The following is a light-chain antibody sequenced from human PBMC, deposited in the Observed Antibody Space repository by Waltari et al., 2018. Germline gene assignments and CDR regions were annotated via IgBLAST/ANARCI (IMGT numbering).Light chain of an antibody. CDR3: QQSYSTPQT. CDR1: QSISSY. Sequence: DIQMTQSPSSLSASVGDSVTITCRASQSISSYLNWYQQKPGKAPKRLIYAASSLQSGVPSRFSGSGSGTDFTLTNSSLQPEDFATYYGQQSYSTPQTFGQGTKVEIK. V-gene: IGKV1-39*01. CDR2: AAS. J-gene: IGKJ1*01.